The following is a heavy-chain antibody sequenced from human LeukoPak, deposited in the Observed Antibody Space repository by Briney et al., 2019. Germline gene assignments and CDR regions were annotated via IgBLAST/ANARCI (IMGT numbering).Heavy chain of an antibody. CDR3: ARDLPRIVGAARNRYWFDP. CDR2: IIPILGIA. V-gene: IGHV1-69*04. CDR1: GGTFSSYA. Sequence: ASVKVSCKASGGTFSSYAISWVRQAPGQGLEWMGRIIPILGIANYAQKLQGRVTMTTDTSTSTAYMELRSLRSDDTAVYYCARDLPRIVGAARNRYWFDPWGQGTLVTVSS. D-gene: IGHD1-26*01. J-gene: IGHJ5*02.